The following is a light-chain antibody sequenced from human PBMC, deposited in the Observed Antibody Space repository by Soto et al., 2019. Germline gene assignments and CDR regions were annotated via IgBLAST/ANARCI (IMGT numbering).Light chain of an antibody. CDR3: QESYSSLET. J-gene: IGKJ1*01. CDR1: QSISNY. V-gene: IGKV1-39*01. Sequence: DIQMTQSPSSLSASVGDRVTITCRASQSISNYLNWYQQKPGKPPNLLIYAASSLQSGVTSRFSGSGSGTDFTLTINSLQPEDFATYYCQESYSSLETFGRGTKVDIK. CDR2: AAS.